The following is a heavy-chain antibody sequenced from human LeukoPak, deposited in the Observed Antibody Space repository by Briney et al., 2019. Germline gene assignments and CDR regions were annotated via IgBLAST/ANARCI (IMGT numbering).Heavy chain of an antibody. CDR3: ARGGAARPDY. J-gene: IGHJ4*02. D-gene: IGHD6-6*01. V-gene: IGHV3-48*01. CDR2: ISSNSRTV. CDR1: GFTFSYCG. Sequence: GGSLRLSCAVSGFTFSYCGMNWVRQAPGKGLEWVSYISSNSRTVEYADSVKGRFTVSRDNAKNSLYLQMNTLRAEDTAVYYCARGGAARPDYWGRGMLVSVSS.